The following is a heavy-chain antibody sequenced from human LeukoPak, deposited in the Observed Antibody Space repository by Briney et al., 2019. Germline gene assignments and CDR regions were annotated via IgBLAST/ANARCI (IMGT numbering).Heavy chain of an antibody. J-gene: IGHJ6*02. D-gene: IGHD3-3*01. CDR1: GLTFSSYG. CDR2: ISYDGSNK. CDR3: AKDRHYDFWSGYYYYYYYGMDV. Sequence: PGRSLRLSCAASGLTFSSYGMHWVRQAPGKGLEWVAVISYDGSNKYYADSVKGRFTISRDNPKNTLYLQMNSLRAEDTAVYYCAKDRHYDFWSGYYYYYYYGMDVWGQGTTVTVSS. V-gene: IGHV3-30*18.